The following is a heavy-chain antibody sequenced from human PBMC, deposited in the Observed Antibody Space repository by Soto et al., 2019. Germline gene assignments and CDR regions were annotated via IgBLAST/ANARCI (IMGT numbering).Heavy chain of an antibody. Sequence: LKISCQGSGYSFTSYWIGWVRQRPGKGLEWMGRINPSDSYTTYSPSLQGHVTISTDKSFSTAYLQWSGLKASDTAMYYCAGLGYCTGTSCYTFDSWGQGTLVTVSS. J-gene: IGHJ4*02. D-gene: IGHD2-2*02. CDR3: AGLGYCTGTSCYTFDS. CDR1: GYSFTSYW. V-gene: IGHV5-10-1*01. CDR2: INPSDSYT.